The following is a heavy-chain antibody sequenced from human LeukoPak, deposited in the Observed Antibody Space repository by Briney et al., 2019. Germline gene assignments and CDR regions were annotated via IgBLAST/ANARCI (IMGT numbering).Heavy chain of an antibody. Sequence: GGSLRLSCAAFGFTVSSKYMSWVRQAPGKGLDWVSVLYSGGNTYYADSVKGRFTISRDNSKNTLYLQMNNLKPEDTAVYYCARGDTGFSSAWGRDFDYWGQGTLVTVSS. CDR3: ARGDTGFSSAWGRDFDY. V-gene: IGHV3-66*01. D-gene: IGHD6-19*01. CDR2: LYSGGNT. CDR1: GFTVSSKY. J-gene: IGHJ4*02.